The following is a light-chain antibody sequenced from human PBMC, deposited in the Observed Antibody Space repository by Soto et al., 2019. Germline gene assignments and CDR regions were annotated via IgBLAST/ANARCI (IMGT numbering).Light chain of an antibody. CDR1: QSVSSSY. V-gene: IGKV3-20*01. J-gene: IGKJ1*01. CDR2: GAS. Sequence: EIVLTQSPGTLSLSPGERATLSCRASQSVSSSYLAWYQQKPGQAPRLLIYGASSRATGIPDRFIGSGSGKDFTLTISRLEPEDFSVYYCHQYGSSPRTFGQGTKVEIK. CDR3: HQYGSSPRT.